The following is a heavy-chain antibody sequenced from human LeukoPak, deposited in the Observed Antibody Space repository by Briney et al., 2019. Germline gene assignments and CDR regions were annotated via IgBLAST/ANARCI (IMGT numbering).Heavy chain of an antibody. Sequence: AETLSLTCTVSGGSISTYYWSWIRQPPGKGLEWIGYIYYSGNSNSNPSLKSRVTISVDTSKNQFSLKLSSVTAADTAVYYCAGLGASGNGYLSGFDPWGQGTLVTVFS. V-gene: IGHV4-59*01. CDR3: AGLGASGNGYLSGFDP. CDR1: GGSISTYY. D-gene: IGHD3-22*01. J-gene: IGHJ5*02. CDR2: IYYSGNS.